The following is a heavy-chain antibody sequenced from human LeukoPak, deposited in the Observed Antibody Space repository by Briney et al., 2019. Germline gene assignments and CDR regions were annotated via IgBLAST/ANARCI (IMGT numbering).Heavy chain of an antibody. Sequence: GGSLRLSCAASGFTVSSNYMSWVRQALGKGLEWVSVIYNSGSTYYADSVKGRFTISRDNSKNTLYLQMNSLRAEDTAVYYCARRIVVVITATPGNDAFDIWGQGTMVTVSS. J-gene: IGHJ3*02. CDR1: GFTVSSNY. CDR2: IYNSGST. V-gene: IGHV3-66*02. D-gene: IGHD2-15*01. CDR3: ARRIVVVITATPGNDAFDI.